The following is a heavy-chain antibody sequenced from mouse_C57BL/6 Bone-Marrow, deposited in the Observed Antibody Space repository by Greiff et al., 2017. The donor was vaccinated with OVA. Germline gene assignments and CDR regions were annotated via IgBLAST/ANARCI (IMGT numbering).Heavy chain of an antibody. J-gene: IGHJ4*01. CDR1: GFTFSDFY. V-gene: IGHV7-1*01. CDR3: ARDADDGYSHYAMDY. Sequence: EVHLVESGGGLVQSGRSLRLSCATSGFTFSDFYMEWVRQAPGKGLEWIAASRNKANDYTTEYSASVKGRFIVSRDTSQSILYLQMNALRAEDTAIYYCARDADDGYSHYAMDYWGQGTSVTVSS. CDR2: SRNKANDYTT. D-gene: IGHD2-3*01.